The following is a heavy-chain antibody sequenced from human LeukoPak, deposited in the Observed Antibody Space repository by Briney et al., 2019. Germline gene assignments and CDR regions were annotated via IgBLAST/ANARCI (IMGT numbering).Heavy chain of an antibody. J-gene: IGHJ4*02. CDR3: ARARRDGYNYFDY. D-gene: IGHD5-24*01. Sequence: SQTLSLTCTVSGGSISSGTYYWSWIRQLPGKGLVWIGYIYYSGNTYYNPSLKSRLTISIDTSKSQFSLRLSSVTVADTAMYYCARARRDGYNYFDYWGQGTLVSVSS. CDR1: GGSISSGTYY. V-gene: IGHV4-31*02. CDR2: IYYSGNT.